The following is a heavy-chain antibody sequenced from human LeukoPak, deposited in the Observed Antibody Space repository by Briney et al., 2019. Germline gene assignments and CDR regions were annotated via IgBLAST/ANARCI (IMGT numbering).Heavy chain of an antibody. CDR2: INPSGGST. CDR1: GYTFTGYY. Sequence: ASVKVSCKASGYTFTGYYMHWVRQAPGQGLEWMGIINPSGGSTSYAQKFQGRVTMTRDTSTSTVYMELSSLRSEDTAVYYCARVTTVTKIGHYYFDYWGQGTLVTVSS. J-gene: IGHJ4*02. CDR3: ARVTTVTKIGHYYFDY. D-gene: IGHD4-17*01. V-gene: IGHV1-46*01.